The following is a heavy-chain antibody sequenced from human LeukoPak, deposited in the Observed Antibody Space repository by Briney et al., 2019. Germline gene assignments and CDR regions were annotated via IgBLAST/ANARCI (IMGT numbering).Heavy chain of an antibody. Sequence: ASVKVSCKASGYTFTSYDINWVRQATGQGLEWMGWMNPNSGNTGYAQKFQGRVTMTRNTSISTAYMELSSLRSEDTAVYYCARVRYCSSTSCYGNDYYYYMDVWGKGTTVTVSS. CDR3: ARVRYCSSTSCYGNDYYYYMDV. J-gene: IGHJ6*03. CDR1: GYTFTSYD. CDR2: MNPNSGNT. D-gene: IGHD2-2*01. V-gene: IGHV1-8*01.